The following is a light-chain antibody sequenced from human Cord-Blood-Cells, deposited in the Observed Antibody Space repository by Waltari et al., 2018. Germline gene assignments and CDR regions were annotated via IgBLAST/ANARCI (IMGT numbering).Light chain of an antibody. V-gene: IGKV3-11*01. J-gene: IGKJ1*01. Sequence: ELVLQQSPATLSWSQGERATLPCRASQRVSSYLAWYQQKPGQAPRLLIYDASNRATGIPARFSGSGSGTDFTLTISSLEPEDFAVYYCQQRSNWPTFGQGTKVEIK. CDR3: QQRSNWPT. CDR1: QRVSSY. CDR2: DAS.